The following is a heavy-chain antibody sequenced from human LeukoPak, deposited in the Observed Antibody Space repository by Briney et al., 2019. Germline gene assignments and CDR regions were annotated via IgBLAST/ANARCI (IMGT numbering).Heavy chain of an antibody. J-gene: IGHJ5*02. CDR1: GGSISSGDYY. D-gene: IGHD5-18*01. Sequence: PSETLSLTCTVSGGSISSGDYYWSWIRQPPGKGLEWIGYIYYSGSTYYNPSLKSRVTISVDTSKNQFSLKLSSVTAADTAVYYCARNAGISAMEVEPWGQGTLVTVSS. CDR2: IYYSGST. V-gene: IGHV4-30-4*02. CDR3: ARNAGISAMEVEP.